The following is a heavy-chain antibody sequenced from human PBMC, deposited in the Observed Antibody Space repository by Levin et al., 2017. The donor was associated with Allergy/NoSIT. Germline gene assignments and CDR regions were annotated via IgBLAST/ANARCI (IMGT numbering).Heavy chain of an antibody. CDR3: ARECGYSGYDYGRGLGCFDY. Sequence: PGGSLRLSCAASGFTFSSYDMHWVRQATGKGLEWVSAIGTAGDTYYPGSVKGRFTISRENAKNSLYLQMNSLRAGDTAVYYCARECGYSGYDYGRGLGCFDYWGQGTLVTVSS. D-gene: IGHD5-12*01. V-gene: IGHV3-13*01. CDR2: IGTAGDT. J-gene: IGHJ4*02. CDR1: GFTFSSYD.